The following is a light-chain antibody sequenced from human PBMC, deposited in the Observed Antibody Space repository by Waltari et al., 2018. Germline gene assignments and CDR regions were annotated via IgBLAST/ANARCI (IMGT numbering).Light chain of an antibody. V-gene: IGKV3-11*01. Sequence: EIVLKQSPATLSLSPGDSATLPGRASQNISSYLAWYQQKTGQAPRLLIYDESNRATGIPARFSGSGSVTEFTLTISSLEPEDFAIYYCQQRSKSFTFGPGTKVDMK. CDR3: QQRSKSFT. CDR2: DES. CDR1: QNISSY. J-gene: IGKJ3*01.